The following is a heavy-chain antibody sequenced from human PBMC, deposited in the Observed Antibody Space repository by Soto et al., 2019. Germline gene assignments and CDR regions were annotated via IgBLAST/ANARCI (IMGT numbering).Heavy chain of an antibody. Sequence: GGSLRLSCVASGFTFSSYAMSWVRQAPGKGLGWVSSLSSTGGSTYYEDTVKGRFSISRDNSNNTMHLQMNSLRVEDTAVYYCARDQEYYVNSNYYRLDAFNXWGQVTLVTVS. CDR2: LSSTGGST. CDR1: GFTFSSYA. V-gene: IGHV3-23*01. CDR3: ARDQEYYVNSNYYRLDAFNX. J-gene: IGHJ3*02. D-gene: IGHD3-22*01.